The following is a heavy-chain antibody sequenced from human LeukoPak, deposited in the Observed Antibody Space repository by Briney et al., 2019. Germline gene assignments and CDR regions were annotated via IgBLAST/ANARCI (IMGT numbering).Heavy chain of an antibody. CDR1: GGSISSYY. CDR3: AGQTPPYYDFWSGYSSNWFDP. CDR2: IYYSGST. J-gene: IGHJ5*02. Sequence: KASETLSLTCTVSGGSISSYYWSWIRQPPGKGLEWIGYIYYSGSTNYNPSLKSRVTISVDTSKNQFSLKLSSVTAADTAVYYCAGQTPPYYDFWSGYSSNWFDPWGQGTLVTVSS. D-gene: IGHD3-3*01. V-gene: IGHV4-59*08.